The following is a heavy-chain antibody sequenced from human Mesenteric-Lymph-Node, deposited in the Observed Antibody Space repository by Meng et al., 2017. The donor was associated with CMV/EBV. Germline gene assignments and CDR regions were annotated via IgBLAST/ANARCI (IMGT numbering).Heavy chain of an antibody. V-gene: IGHV1-8*01. CDR2: MNPNSGYR. D-gene: IGHD4-11*01. CDR1: GYPFTNYD. CDR3: ARGLMAVTTGLDY. Sequence: ASVKVSCKASGYPFTNYDINWVRQATGQGLEWMGWMNPNSGYRGYAQNFQGRLTMTRNTSTNTAYMELSSLRSEDTAVYYCARGLMAVTTGLDYWGQGTPVTVSS. J-gene: IGHJ4*02.